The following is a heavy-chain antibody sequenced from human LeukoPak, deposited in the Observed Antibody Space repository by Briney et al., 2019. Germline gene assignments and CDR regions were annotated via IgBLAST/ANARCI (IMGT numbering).Heavy chain of an antibody. D-gene: IGHD5-18*01. CDR1: GFTFDDYA. Sequence: PGGSLRLSCAASGFTFDDYAMHWVRQAPGKGLEWVSGISWNSGSIGYADSVKGRFTISRDNAKNSLYLQMNSLRAEDTALYYCAKDSGGDTATPFDYWGQGALVTVSS. V-gene: IGHV3-9*01. CDR3: AKDSGGDTATPFDY. J-gene: IGHJ4*02. CDR2: ISWNSGSI.